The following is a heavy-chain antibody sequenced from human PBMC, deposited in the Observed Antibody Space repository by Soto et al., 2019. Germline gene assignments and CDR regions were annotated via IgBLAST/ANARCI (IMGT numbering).Heavy chain of an antibody. CDR3: AKGGGTHIVVVVAAKDRFDP. J-gene: IGHJ5*02. CDR2: INPSGGST. Sequence: ASVKVSCKASGYTFTSYYMHWVRQAPGQGLEWMGIINPSGGSTSYAQKFQGRVTMTRDTSTSTVYMELSSLRSEDTAVYYCAKGGGTHIVVVVAAKDRFDPWGQGTLVTVSS. V-gene: IGHV1-46*03. D-gene: IGHD2-15*01. CDR1: GYTFTSYY.